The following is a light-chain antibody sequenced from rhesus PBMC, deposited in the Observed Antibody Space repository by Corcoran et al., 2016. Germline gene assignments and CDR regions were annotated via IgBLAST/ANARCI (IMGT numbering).Light chain of an antibody. J-gene: IGKJ1*01. CDR3: LQYKTSPPT. Sequence: DIQMTQSPSSLSASVGDTVTITCRASQSISNWLDWYQQKPGKAPKLLIYKASSLQSGVPSRFSGSGSGTDFTLTILSLQPEDFATYYCLQYKTSPPTFGQGTKVEIK. CDR1: QSISNW. CDR2: KAS. V-gene: IGKV1-22*01.